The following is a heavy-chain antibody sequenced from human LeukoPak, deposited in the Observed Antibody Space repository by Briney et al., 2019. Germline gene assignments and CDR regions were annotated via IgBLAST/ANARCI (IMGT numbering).Heavy chain of an antibody. Sequence: SETLSLTCAVYGGSFSGYYWSWIRQPPGKGLKWIGEINHSGSTNYNPSLKSRVTISVDTSKNQFSLKLSSVTAADTAVYYCARKSRIAAAVTAGGIDYWGQGTLVTVSS. CDR1: GGSFSGYY. J-gene: IGHJ4*02. V-gene: IGHV4-34*01. D-gene: IGHD6-13*01. CDR2: INHSGST. CDR3: ARKSRIAAAVTAGGIDY.